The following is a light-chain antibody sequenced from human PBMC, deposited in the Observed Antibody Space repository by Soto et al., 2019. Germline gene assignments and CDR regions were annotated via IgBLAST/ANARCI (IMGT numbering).Light chain of an antibody. Sequence: EIVMTQSPATLSVSPGERATLSCRASQSVSSNLAWYQQKPGQAPRLLIYGASTRATGIPARFSARGSGTEFTLTISSLQSEDCAVYYCQQCNDWPHTFGQGTNLEIK. V-gene: IGKV3-15*01. CDR1: QSVSSN. J-gene: IGKJ2*01. CDR3: QQCNDWPHT. CDR2: GAS.